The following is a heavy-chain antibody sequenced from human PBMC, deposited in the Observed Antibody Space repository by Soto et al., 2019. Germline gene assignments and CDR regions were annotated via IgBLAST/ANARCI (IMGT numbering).Heavy chain of an antibody. V-gene: IGHV4-34*01. CDR2: INHSGST. D-gene: IGHD6-13*01. Sequence: QVQLQQWGAGLLKPSETLSLTCAVYGGSFSGYYWSWIRQPPGKGLEWIGEINHSGSTNYNPSLKSLVTISVDTSKNQFSLKLSSVTAADTAVYYCASSAAAATERVFDYWGQGTLVTVSS. J-gene: IGHJ4*02. CDR3: ASSAAAATERVFDY. CDR1: GGSFSGYY.